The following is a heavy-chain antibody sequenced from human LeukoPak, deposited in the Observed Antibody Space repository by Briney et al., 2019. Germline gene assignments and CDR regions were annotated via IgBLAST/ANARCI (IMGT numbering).Heavy chain of an antibody. D-gene: IGHD3-10*01. V-gene: IGHV4-59*01. CDR3: ARVGGGHFDY. CDR1: GGSISPYS. CDR2: VYYTGNT. J-gene: IGHJ4*02. Sequence: PSQTLSLNCTVSGGSISPYSWRWISKPPGKGLDWFGYVYYTGNTNYNPSLKIRVTISVDTSKNQFSLNLSSVTAADTAVYDCARVGGGHFDYWGQETLLTVSS.